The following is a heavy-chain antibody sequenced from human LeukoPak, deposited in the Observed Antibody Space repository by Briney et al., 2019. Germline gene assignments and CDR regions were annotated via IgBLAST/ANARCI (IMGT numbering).Heavy chain of an antibody. V-gene: IGHV3-74*01. CDR1: GFTFSSYW. J-gene: IGHJ3*02. CDR3: ARDRRYYDSSGYRGRAFDI. CDR2: INSDGSST. D-gene: IGHD3-22*01. Sequence: GGSLRLSCAASGFTFSSYWMHWVRQAPGKGLVWASRINSDGSSTSYADSVKGRFTISRDNAKNTLYQQMNSLRAEDTAVYYCARDRRYYDSSGYRGRAFDIWGQGTMVTVSS.